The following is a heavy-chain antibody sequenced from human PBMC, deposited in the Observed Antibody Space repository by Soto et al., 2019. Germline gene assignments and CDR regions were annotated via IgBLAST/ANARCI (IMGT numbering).Heavy chain of an antibody. CDR2: VSWNSANI. CDR1: GFTSDDYA. D-gene: IGHD3-3*01. Sequence: EVQLVESGGGLVQPGRSLKLSCTASGFTSDDYAMHWVRQAPGKGLEWVSGVSWNSANICYADSVKGRFTISRDDAKNSLHLQMNSLKTEDPALYYCARVRLRYEEDGFAIWGQGTMVTVSS. V-gene: IGHV3-9*02. CDR3: ARVRLRYEEDGFAI. J-gene: IGHJ3*02.